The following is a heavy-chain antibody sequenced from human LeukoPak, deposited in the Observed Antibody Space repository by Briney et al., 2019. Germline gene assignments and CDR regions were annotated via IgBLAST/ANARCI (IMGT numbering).Heavy chain of an antibody. D-gene: IGHD3-10*01. CDR1: GFTVSNNY. Sequence: PGGSLRLSCAASGFTVSNNYMSWVRQAPGKGLEWVSVIYSGGNTYYADSVKDRFTMSRDNPKNTLYLQMNSLRAEDTAVYYCARPPRSGTYYNWFDPWGQGTLVTVSS. CDR3: ARPPRSGTYYNWFDP. V-gene: IGHV3-66*04. CDR2: IYSGGNT. J-gene: IGHJ5*02.